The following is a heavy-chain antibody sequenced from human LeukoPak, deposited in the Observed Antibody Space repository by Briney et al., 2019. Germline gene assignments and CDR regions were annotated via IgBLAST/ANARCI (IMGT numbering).Heavy chain of an antibody. V-gene: IGHV4-59*01. J-gene: IGHJ4*02. D-gene: IGHD3-10*01. Sequence: SETLSLTCTVSGGSISSYYWSWIRQPPGKGLEWIGYIYYSGSTNYKPSLKSRVTISVDTSKNQFSLKLSSVTAADTAVYYCARDSHYYGSGSYRDWGQGTLVTVSS. CDR3: ARDSHYYGSGSYRD. CDR1: GGSISSYY. CDR2: IYYSGST.